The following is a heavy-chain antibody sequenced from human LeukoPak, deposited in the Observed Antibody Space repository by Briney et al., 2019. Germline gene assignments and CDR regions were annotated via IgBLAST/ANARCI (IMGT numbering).Heavy chain of an antibody. Sequence: AVKVSCKASGFTFTSSAMHWVRQARGQRLEWIGWIVVGSGNTNYAQKFQERVTITRDMSTSTAYMELSSLRSEDTAVYYCAAYESRPNYYYGMDVWGQGTTVTVSS. J-gene: IGHJ6*02. V-gene: IGHV1-58*02. CDR1: GFTFTSSA. CDR3: AAYESRPNYYYGMDV. D-gene: IGHD3-16*01. CDR2: IVVGSGNT.